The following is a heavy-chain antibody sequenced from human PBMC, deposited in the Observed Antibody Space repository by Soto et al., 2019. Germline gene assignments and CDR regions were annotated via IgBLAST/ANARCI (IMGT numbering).Heavy chain of an antibody. CDR3: ARASGSGSYYYYGMDV. CDR2: INPNSGGT. Sequence: GASVKVSCKASGYTFTGYYMHWVRQAPGQGLEWMGWINPNSGGTNYAQKFQGRVTMTRDTSISTAYMELSRLRSDDTAVYYCARASGSGSYYYYGMDVWGQGTTVTVSS. J-gene: IGHJ6*02. V-gene: IGHV1-2*02. CDR1: GYTFTGYY. D-gene: IGHD3-10*01.